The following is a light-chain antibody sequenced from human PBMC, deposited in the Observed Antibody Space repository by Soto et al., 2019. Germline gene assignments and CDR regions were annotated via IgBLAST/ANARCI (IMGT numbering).Light chain of an antibody. CDR2: DAV. V-gene: IGKV3-20*01. CDR3: QQYGSSGT. Sequence: IVLTQSPVTLSLSPGEGATLSCRASQSVTGTNLAWYQQRAGQAPRLLIYDAVRRATGIPDRFSGSGSGTDFTLTISRLEPEDFAVYYCQQYGSSGTFGQGTKVEIK. J-gene: IGKJ1*01. CDR1: QSVTGTN.